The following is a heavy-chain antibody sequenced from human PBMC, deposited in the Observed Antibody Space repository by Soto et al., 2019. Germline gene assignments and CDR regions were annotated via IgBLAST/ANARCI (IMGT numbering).Heavy chain of an antibody. V-gene: IGHV3-23*01. Sequence: GGSLRLSCAASGFTFSNYAMSWVRQAPGKGLEWVSAISSSGGSTYYADSVRGRFTISRDNSKNTLFLQMNSLRAEDTAVYYYAKDSRLYDSTFCFAPGGKGTRVTVSS. D-gene: IGHD3-22*01. J-gene: IGHJ5*02. CDR1: GFTFSNYA. CDR3: AKDSRLYDSTFCFAP. CDR2: ISSSGGST.